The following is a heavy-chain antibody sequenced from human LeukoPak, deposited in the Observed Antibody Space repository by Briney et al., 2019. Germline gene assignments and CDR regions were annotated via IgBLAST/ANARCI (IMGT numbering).Heavy chain of an antibody. CDR3: AKAIAYFDD. D-gene: IGHD6-13*01. CDR1: GFTFSTYA. J-gene: IGHJ4*02. Sequence: GGSLRLSCAASGFTFSTYAMSWVRQAPGKGLEWVSAISGSGGSTYYADSVKGRFTISRDSSKNTMYLQMNSLRAEDTALYYCAKAIAYFDDWGQGTLATVSS. CDR2: ISGSGGST. V-gene: IGHV3-23*01.